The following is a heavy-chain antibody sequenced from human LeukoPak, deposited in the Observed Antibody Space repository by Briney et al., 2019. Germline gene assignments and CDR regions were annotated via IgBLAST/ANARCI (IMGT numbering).Heavy chain of an antibody. CDR3: AKAPPYTKYFDY. CDR2: ISNSGDAT. V-gene: IGHV3-23*01. J-gene: IGHJ4*02. CDR1: GFIFSNYA. D-gene: IGHD1-1*01. Sequence: GGSLRLSCAGSGFIFSNYAMSWVRQAPGQGLEWVSTISNSGDATFYADAVKGRFTISRDNSKNTLYLQKYSLRTEDTAIYYCAKAPPYTKYFDYWGQGTLLTVSS.